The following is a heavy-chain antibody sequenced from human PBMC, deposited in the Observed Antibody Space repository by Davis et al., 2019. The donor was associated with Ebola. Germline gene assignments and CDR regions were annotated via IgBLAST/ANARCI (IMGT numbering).Heavy chain of an antibody. CDR1: GFTFSNFA. Sequence: GESLKISCAASGFTFSNFAMHWVRQAPGKGLEWVAVIWYDGSNEYYADSVKGRFTISRDNSKNTLYLQMNSLRAEDTAVYYCARELEGISTWGQGTRVTVSS. V-gene: IGHV3-33*01. J-gene: IGHJ4*02. CDR2: IWYDGSNE. D-gene: IGHD2-15*01. CDR3: ARELEGIST.